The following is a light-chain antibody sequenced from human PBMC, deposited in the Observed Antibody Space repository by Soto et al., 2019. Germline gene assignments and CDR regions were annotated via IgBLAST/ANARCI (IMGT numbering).Light chain of an antibody. Sequence: QSVLTQPPSVSGTPGQRVTISCSGSSSNIGSNSVNWYQHLPGTAPNLPIYAINERPSGVPDRFSGSQSGTSASLAISGLQSEDEAAYYCAAWDDSLHGVIFGGGTKLTVL. J-gene: IGLJ2*01. V-gene: IGLV1-44*01. CDR1: SSNIGSNS. CDR2: AIN. CDR3: AAWDDSLHGVI.